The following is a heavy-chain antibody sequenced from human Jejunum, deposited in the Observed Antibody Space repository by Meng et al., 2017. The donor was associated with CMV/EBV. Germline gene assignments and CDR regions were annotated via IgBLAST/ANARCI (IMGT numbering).Heavy chain of an antibody. CDR1: GFNFSSYG. CDR2: IQYDGSKK. Sequence: SCAASGFNFSSYGIHWVRQAPGKGLEWVAFIQYDGSKKSYADSVKGRFTISRDNSKNTLYLQMNSLRGEDTALYYCARGVNYGMDVWGQGTTVTVSS. J-gene: IGHJ6*02. V-gene: IGHV3-30*02. CDR3: ARGVNYGMDV. D-gene: IGHD3-10*01.